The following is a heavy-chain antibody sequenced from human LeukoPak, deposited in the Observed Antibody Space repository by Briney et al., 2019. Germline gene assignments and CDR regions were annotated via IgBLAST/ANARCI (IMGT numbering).Heavy chain of an antibody. CDR2: ISWDGGGT. D-gene: IGHD6-13*01. CDR3: AKDLTGGASWYAGRYYYGMDV. V-gene: IGHV3-43*01. CDR1: GFTFDDYT. Sequence: PGGSLRLSCAASGFTFDDYTMYWVRQAPGKGLEWVSLISWDGGGTYYADSVKGRFTISRDNSKNSLYLQMNSLRAEDTAVYYCAKDLTGGASWYAGRYYYGMDVWGQGTMVTVSS. J-gene: IGHJ6*02.